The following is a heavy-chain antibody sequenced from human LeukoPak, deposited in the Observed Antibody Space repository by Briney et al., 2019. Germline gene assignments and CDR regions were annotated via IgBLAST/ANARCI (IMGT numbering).Heavy chain of an antibody. Sequence: ASVKVSFKASGYTFTTYYMHWVRQAPGQGLQYMGWIHPASANTVYAQMFHGRVTLTRDTPATTTYMELSGLRSDDTAVYYCARDLRPANLWGQGTLVTVSS. J-gene: IGHJ4*02. CDR1: GYTFTTYY. CDR3: ARDLRPANL. CDR2: IHPASANT. V-gene: IGHV1-2*02. D-gene: IGHD1-7*01.